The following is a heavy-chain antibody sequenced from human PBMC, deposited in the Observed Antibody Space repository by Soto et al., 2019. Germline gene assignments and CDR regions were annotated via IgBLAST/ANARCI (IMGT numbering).Heavy chain of an antibody. CDR3: ARQGRRPTYYYYGMDV. Sequence: SETLSLTCTVSGGSISSYYWGWIRQPPGKGLEWIGSIYYSGSTYYNPSIKSRVTISVDTSKNHFSLKLSSVTAADTAVYYCARQGRRPTYYYYGMDVWGQGATVTVSS. J-gene: IGHJ6*02. CDR2: IYYSGST. V-gene: IGHV4-39*01. CDR1: GGSISSYY.